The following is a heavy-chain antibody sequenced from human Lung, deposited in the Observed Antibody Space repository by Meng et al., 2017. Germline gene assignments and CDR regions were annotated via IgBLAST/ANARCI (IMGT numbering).Heavy chain of an antibody. D-gene: IGHD4-11*01. CDR3: ARGPTTMAHDFDY. CDR2: INHSGST. CDR1: GGSFSDDY. V-gene: IGHV4-34*01. Sequence: QLQQLGAGLLKPSETLSLTCVVSGGSFSDDYWSWIRQPPGKGLEWIGEINHSGSTNYNPSLESRATISVDTSQNNLSLKLSSVTAADSAVYYCARGPTTMAHDFDYWGQGTLVTVSS. J-gene: IGHJ4*02.